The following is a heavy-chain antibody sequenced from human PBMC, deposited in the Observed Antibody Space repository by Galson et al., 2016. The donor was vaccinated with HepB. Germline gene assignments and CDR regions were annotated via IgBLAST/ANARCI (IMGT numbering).Heavy chain of an antibody. CDR2: IIPIFGTS. Sequence: SCKASGGTFPSYSIGWVRQAPGQGLEWMGGIIPIFGTSNYAQNFQGRLTIAADDSPGTAYMELSSLRSEDTAVYYCARGAPFTTVVASYYFDYWGLGTLVTVSS. D-gene: IGHD4-23*01. V-gene: IGHV1-69*01. J-gene: IGHJ4*02. CDR1: GGTFPSYS. CDR3: ARGAPFTTVVASYYFDY.